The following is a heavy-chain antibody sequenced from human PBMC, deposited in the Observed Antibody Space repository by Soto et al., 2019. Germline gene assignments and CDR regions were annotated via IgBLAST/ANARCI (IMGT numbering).Heavy chain of an antibody. CDR3: ANRDCSSINCYVIDY. CDR1: GFTFNNYA. V-gene: IGHV3-23*01. CDR2: ISDSGGDT. J-gene: IGHJ4*02. Sequence: PGGSLRLSCAASGFTFNNYAMTWVRQAPGKGLEWVSGISDSGGDTYNADSVRGRFTISRDNSKNTLYLQMNSLRAEDTAVYYCANRDCSSINCYVIDYWGQGTMVTVFS. D-gene: IGHD2-2*01.